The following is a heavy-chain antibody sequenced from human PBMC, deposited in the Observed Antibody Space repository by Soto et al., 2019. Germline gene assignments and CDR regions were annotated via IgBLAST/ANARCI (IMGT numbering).Heavy chain of an antibody. J-gene: IGHJ6*02. CDR1: GFPFSDYY. Sequence: QVQLVESGGGLVKPGGSLRLSCAASGFPFSDYYMSWIRQAPGKGLEWVSYISSSGSTIYYADSVKGRFTISRDNAKNSLYLQMNSLRAEDTAVYYCARLDGNDYDSSGYYYYYYGMDVWGQGTTVTVSS. V-gene: IGHV3-11*01. D-gene: IGHD3-22*01. CDR3: ARLDGNDYDSSGYYYYYYGMDV. CDR2: ISSSGSTI.